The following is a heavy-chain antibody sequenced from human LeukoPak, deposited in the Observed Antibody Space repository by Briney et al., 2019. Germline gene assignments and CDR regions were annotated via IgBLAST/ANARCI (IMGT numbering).Heavy chain of an antibody. CDR2: IRSKANSYAT. J-gene: IGHJ6*02. V-gene: IGHV3-73*01. CDR1: GFTFSGSA. Sequence: PGGSLRLSCAASGFTFSGSAMHWVRQASGKGLEWVGRIRSKANSYATAYAASVKGRFTISRDDSKNTAYLQMNSLKTEDTAVYYCTRLAVPAAYYYYGMDVWGQGTTVTVSS. D-gene: IGHD2-2*01. CDR3: TRLAVPAAYYYYGMDV.